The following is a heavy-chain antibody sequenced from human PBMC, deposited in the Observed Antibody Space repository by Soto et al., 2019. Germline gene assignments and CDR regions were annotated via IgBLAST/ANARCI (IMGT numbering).Heavy chain of an antibody. V-gene: IGHV4-30-4*01. CDR2: IYYSGST. CDR1: GGSISSGDYY. CDR3: VREGGDNGFDP. D-gene: IGHD3-16*01. Sequence: QVQLQESGPGLVKPSQTLSLTCTVSGGSISSGDYYWSWIRQPPGKGLEWIGYIYYSGSTFYNPSRKNRVTIALDTAKIQFSRKRSSVTAADTAVYYCVREGGDNGFDPWGQGTLVTVSS. J-gene: IGHJ5*02.